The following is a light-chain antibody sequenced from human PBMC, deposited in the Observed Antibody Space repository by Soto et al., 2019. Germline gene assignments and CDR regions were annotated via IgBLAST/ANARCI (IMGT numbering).Light chain of an antibody. CDR1: ESVSDNY. J-gene: IGKJ5*01. Sequence: EIVLTQSPGTLSLSPGERATLSCRASESVSDNYLAWYQQRSGQAPRLVIYGASSRASAVPDRFSGSGSGADFTLTISGLEPEDFAVYYCQQYGSSPPITFGQGTRLEIK. CDR2: GAS. CDR3: QQYGSSPPIT. V-gene: IGKV3-20*01.